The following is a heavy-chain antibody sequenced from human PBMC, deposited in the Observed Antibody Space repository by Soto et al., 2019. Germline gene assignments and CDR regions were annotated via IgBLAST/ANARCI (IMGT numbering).Heavy chain of an antibody. D-gene: IGHD2-15*01. CDR2: IHQSGSP. Sequence: PSETLSLTCAVSNFSLSKEYYWGWIRQPPGKGLEWIGSIHQSGSPYYNPSLKSRLSLSIDRTRNQFSLSLSSMTAADKAVYYCARGGGYDSFDFWGQGIQVTVSS. CDR3: ARGGGYDSFDF. V-gene: IGHV4-38-2*01. CDR1: NFSLSKEYY. J-gene: IGHJ4*02.